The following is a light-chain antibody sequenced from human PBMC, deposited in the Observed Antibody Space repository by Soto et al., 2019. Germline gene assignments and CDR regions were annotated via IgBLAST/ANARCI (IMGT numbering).Light chain of an antibody. J-gene: IGKJ1*01. V-gene: IGKV1-5*03. CDR3: QQYHIYSGT. Sequence: DIQMTQSPSTLSRSARHRVTIIFRSSQTIDSWLAWYQQRPGKPPNLLIYKASTLASGVPARYSGSGSGTEFTLTINSLQPDDFATYYCQQYHIYSGTFGQGTKVDIK. CDR2: KAS. CDR1: QTIDSW.